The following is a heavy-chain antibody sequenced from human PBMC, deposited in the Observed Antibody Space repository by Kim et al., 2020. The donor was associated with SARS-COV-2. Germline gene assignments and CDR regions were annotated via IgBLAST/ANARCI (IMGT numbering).Heavy chain of an antibody. CDR3: ARGLRLGELGIGY. Sequence: ASVKVSCKASGYTFTSYAMHWVRQAPGQRLEWMGWINVGNGNTKYSQKFQGRVTITRDTSASTAYMELSSLRSEDTAVYYCARGLRLGELGIGYWGQGTLVTVSS. V-gene: IGHV1-3*01. CDR1: GYTFTSYA. J-gene: IGHJ4*02. D-gene: IGHD3-10*01. CDR2: INVGNGNT.